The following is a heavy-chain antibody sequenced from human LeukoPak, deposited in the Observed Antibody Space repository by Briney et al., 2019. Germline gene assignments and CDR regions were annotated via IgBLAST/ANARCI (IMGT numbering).Heavy chain of an antibody. Sequence: PSETLSLTCTVSGGSISRSSYYWGWIRQSPGKGLEWLVSIYYRGSTYYNPSLKSRVTISVDTSKNQFSLKLSSVTAADTAVYYCANPLGYCSSTSCYGDYWGQGTLVTVSS. V-gene: IGHV4-39*01. CDR2: IYYRGST. J-gene: IGHJ4*02. CDR3: ANPLGYCSSTSCYGDY. D-gene: IGHD2-2*01. CDR1: GGSISRSSYY.